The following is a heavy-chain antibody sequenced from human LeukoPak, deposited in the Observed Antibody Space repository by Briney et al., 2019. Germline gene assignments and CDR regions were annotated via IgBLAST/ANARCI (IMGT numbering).Heavy chain of an antibody. CDR1: GFPFSNYW. J-gene: IGHJ4*02. Sequence: AGGSLRLSCAASGFPFSNYWMSWVRQAPGKGLEWVANIKQDGSEKYYVDSVKGRFTVSRDNAGNSLYLQMNSLRAEDTAIYYCARDPARYSGYDYALPLGYWGQGTLVTVPS. V-gene: IGHV3-7*01. D-gene: IGHD5-12*01. CDR2: IKQDGSEK. CDR3: ARDPARYSGYDYALPLGY.